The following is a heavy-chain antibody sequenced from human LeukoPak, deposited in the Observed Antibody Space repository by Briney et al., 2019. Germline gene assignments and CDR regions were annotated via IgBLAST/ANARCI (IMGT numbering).Heavy chain of an antibody. D-gene: IGHD3-10*01. CDR1: GFTFSSYG. Sequence: PGGSLRLSCAASGFTFSSYGMHRVRQAPGKGLEWVAVIWYDGSNKYYADSVKGRFTISRDNSKNTLYLQMNSLRAEDTAVYYCARDRFYGPVRYFDYWGQGTLVTVSS. CDR3: ARDRFYGPVRYFDY. V-gene: IGHV3-33*01. J-gene: IGHJ4*02. CDR2: IWYDGSNK.